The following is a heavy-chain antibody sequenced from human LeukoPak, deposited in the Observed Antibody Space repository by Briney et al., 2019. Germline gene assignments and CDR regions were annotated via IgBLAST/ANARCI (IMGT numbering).Heavy chain of an antibody. CDR2: INHSGST. Sequence: PSETLSLTCAVYGGSFSGYYWSWIRQPPGKGLEWIGEINHSGSTNYNPSLKSRVTISEDTSKNQFSLKLSSVTAADTAVYYCARGRTRYSSHNWFDPWGQGTLVTVSS. D-gene: IGHD6-13*01. J-gene: IGHJ5*02. V-gene: IGHV4-34*01. CDR1: GGSFSGYY. CDR3: ARGRTRYSSHNWFDP.